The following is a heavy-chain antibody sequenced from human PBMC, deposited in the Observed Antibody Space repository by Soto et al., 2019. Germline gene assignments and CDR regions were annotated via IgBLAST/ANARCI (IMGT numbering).Heavy chain of an antibody. CDR2: ISYDGSNK. V-gene: IGHV3-30*18. Sequence: GGSLRLSCAASGFTFSSYGMHWVRQAPGKGLEWVAIISYDGSNKYYADSVKGRFTISRDNSKNTLYLQMNSLRAEDTAVYYCAKGLRLQWLDLVDYWGQGTLVTVSS. CDR3: AKGLRLQWLDLVDY. D-gene: IGHD6-19*01. CDR1: GFTFSSYG. J-gene: IGHJ4*02.